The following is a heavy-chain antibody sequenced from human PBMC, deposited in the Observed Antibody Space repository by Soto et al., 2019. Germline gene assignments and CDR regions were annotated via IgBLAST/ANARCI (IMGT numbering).Heavy chain of an antibody. D-gene: IGHD5-12*01. CDR3: AHSVVATISGNWFDP. V-gene: IGHV2-5*02. Sequence: QITLKESGPTLVKPTQTLTLTCTFSGFSLSTSGVGVGWICQPPGKALEWLALIYWDDDKRYSPSLKSRLTITKDTSKNQVVLTMTNMDPVDTATYYCAHSVVATISGNWFDPWGQGTLVTVSS. CDR1: GFSLSTSGVG. CDR2: IYWDDDK. J-gene: IGHJ5*02.